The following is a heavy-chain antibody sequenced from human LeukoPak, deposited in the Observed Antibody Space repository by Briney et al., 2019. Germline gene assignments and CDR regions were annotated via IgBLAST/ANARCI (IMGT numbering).Heavy chain of an antibody. V-gene: IGHV3-74*01. CDR2: INPDGSST. CDR1: GFTFSSYW. D-gene: IGHD3-16*01. CDR3: ATVGGWAPNF. J-gene: IGHJ4*02. Sequence: PGGSLRLSCAASGFTFSSYWIHWVRHAPGKGLVWVSRINPDGSSTSYADSVKGRFTISRDNAKNSLYLQMNSLRAEDTAVYYCATVGGWAPNFWGQGTLVTVSS.